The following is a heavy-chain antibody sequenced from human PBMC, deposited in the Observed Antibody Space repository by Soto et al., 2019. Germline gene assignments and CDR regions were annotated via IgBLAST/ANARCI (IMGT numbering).Heavy chain of an antibody. Sequence: SETLSLTCTVSGGSISSYYWGWIRQPPGKGLEWIGYIYYSGSTNYNPSLKSRVTISVDTSKNQFCLKLSSVTAADTAVYYCAGWRSSSWSYYYGMDVWGQGTTVTVSS. CDR2: IYYSGST. D-gene: IGHD6-6*01. V-gene: IGHV4-59*01. J-gene: IGHJ6*02. CDR1: GGSISSYY. CDR3: AGWRSSSWSYYYGMDV.